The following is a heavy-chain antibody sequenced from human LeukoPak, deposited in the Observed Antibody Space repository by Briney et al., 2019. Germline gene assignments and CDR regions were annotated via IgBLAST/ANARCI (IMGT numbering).Heavy chain of an antibody. CDR1: GYTFTGYY. D-gene: IGHD6-13*01. V-gene: IGHV1-8*03. Sequence: ASVKVSCKASGYTFTGYYMHWVRQAPGQGLEWMGWINPNSGNTGYAQKFQGRVTITRSTSISTAYMELSSLRSEDTAVYYCARTLGSSSWPHFYYYYYMDVWGKGTTVTVSS. CDR2: INPNSGNT. J-gene: IGHJ6*03. CDR3: ARTLGSSSWPHFYYYYYMDV.